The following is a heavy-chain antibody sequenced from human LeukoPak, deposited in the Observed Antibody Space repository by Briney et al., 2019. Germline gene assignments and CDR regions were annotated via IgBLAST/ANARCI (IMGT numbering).Heavy chain of an antibody. CDR2: IYYSGST. CDR1: GGSIGSDDYY. J-gene: IGHJ5*02. CDR3: ARGVERIFGVVNWFDP. Sequence: SQTLSLTCTVSGGSIGSDDYYWSWIRQPPGKGLEWIGCIYYSGSTYYNPSPKSRVTISVDTSKNQFSLKLNSVTAADTAVYYCARGVERIFGVVNWFDPWGQGTPVTVSS. D-gene: IGHD3-3*01. V-gene: IGHV4-30-4*01.